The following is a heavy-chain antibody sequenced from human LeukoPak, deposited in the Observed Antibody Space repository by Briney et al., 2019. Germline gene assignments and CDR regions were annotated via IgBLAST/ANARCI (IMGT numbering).Heavy chain of an antibody. CDR2: ISAYNGNT. CDR3: ARAGPYYYDSSGCDY. Sequence: ASVKVSCKASGYTFTSYGISWVRQAPGQGLEWMGWISAYNGNTNYAQKLQGRVTMTTDTSTSTAYMELRSLRSDDTAVYYCARAGPYYYDSSGCDYWGQGTLATVSS. CDR1: GYTFTSYG. J-gene: IGHJ4*02. D-gene: IGHD3-22*01. V-gene: IGHV1-18*01.